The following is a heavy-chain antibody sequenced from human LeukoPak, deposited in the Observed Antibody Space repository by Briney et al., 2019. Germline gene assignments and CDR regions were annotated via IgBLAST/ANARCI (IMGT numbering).Heavy chain of an antibody. J-gene: IGHJ4*02. CDR1: GFTFSSYW. Sequence: GGSLRLSCAASGFTFSSYWMSWVRQAPGKGLEWVANIKQDGSEKYYADSVKGRFTISRDNSKNTLYLQMNSLRAEDTAVYYCAKVPLGSGYYFDYWGQGTLVTVSS. CDR2: IKQDGSEK. V-gene: IGHV3-7*01. D-gene: IGHD3-10*01. CDR3: AKVPLGSGYYFDY.